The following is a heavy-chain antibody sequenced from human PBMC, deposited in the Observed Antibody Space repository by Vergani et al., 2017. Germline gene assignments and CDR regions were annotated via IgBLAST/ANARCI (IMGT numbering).Heavy chain of an antibody. Sequence: VQLLESGGGLVQPGGSLRLSCAASGFTFSSYAMHWVRQAPGKGLEWVAVISYDGSNKYYADSVKGRFTISRDNSKNTLYLQMNSLRAEDTAVYYCARDPSVSMGAFDIWGQGTMVTVSS. D-gene: IGHD2-8*01. CDR3: ARDPSVSMGAFDI. J-gene: IGHJ3*02. CDR2: ISYDGSNK. CDR1: GFTFSSYA. V-gene: IGHV3-30*04.